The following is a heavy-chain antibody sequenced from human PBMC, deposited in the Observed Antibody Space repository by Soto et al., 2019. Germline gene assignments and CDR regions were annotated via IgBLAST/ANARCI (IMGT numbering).Heavy chain of an antibody. CDR3: TRGYSSGPDY. V-gene: IGHV3-74*01. Sequence: EVQLVESGGGLVQPGGSLRLSCAASGFIFSDHWMHWVRQVRGKGLVWVARINSDGSDTSYADSVKGRFTISRANARNTLFLQMDSLRAEDTALYYCTRGYSSGPDYWGQGTLVTVSS. D-gene: IGHD6-19*01. CDR1: GFIFSDHW. J-gene: IGHJ4*02. CDR2: INSDGSDT.